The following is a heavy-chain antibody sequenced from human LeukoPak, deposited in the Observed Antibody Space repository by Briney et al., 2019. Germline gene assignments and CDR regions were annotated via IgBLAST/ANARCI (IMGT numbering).Heavy chain of an antibody. CDR3: AAYDWNAGANDAFDI. CDR1: GFTFTRSA. Sequence: SVKVSCKASGFTFTRSAMQWVRQARGQRLEWIGWIAVGSGNTNYAQKFQERVTITTDTSTRTAYMELSSLRSEDTAVYYCAAYDWNAGANDAFDIWGQGTMVTVSS. D-gene: IGHD1-20*01. J-gene: IGHJ3*02. CDR2: IAVGSGNT. V-gene: IGHV1-58*02.